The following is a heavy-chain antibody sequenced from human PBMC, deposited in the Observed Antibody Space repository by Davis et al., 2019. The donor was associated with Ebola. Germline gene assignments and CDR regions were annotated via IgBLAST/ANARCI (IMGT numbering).Heavy chain of an antibody. CDR3: ARFPIVVEPASIS. Sequence: MPSETLSLTCTVSGGSITSDEYYWSWIRQPPGKGLEWIAYIYYSGSTYYNPSLKSRVTISVDTSNNQLSLRLTSVISADTAVYYCARFPIVVEPASISWGQGTLVTVSS. D-gene: IGHD2-2*01. CDR2: IYYSGST. CDR1: GGSITSDEYY. J-gene: IGHJ4*02. V-gene: IGHV4-30-4*01.